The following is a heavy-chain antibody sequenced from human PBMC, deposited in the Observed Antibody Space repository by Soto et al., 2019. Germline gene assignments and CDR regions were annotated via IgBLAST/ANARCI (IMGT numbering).Heavy chain of an antibody. J-gene: IGHJ6*02. Sequence: VASVKVSCKVSGYTLTELSMHWVRQAPGKGLEWMGGFDPEDGETIYAQKFQGRVTMTEDTSTDTAYMELSSLRSEDTAVYYCATSVIHGTGNIVVVPAATYQALNGMDVWGQGTTVTVSS. CDR1: GYTLTELS. CDR3: ATSVIHGTGNIVVVPAATYQALNGMDV. V-gene: IGHV1-24*01. CDR2: FDPEDGET. D-gene: IGHD2-2*01.